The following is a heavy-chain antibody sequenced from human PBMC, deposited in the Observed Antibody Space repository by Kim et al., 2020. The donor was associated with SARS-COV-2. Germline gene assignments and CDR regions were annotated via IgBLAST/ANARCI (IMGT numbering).Heavy chain of an antibody. CDR2: FDPEDGET. CDR3: ATARYCSGGSCYLAKWFDP. Sequence: ASVKVSCKVSGYTLTELSMHWVRQAPGKGLEWMGGFDPEDGETIYAQKFQGRVTMTEDTSTDTAYMELSSLRSEDTAVYYCATARYCSGGSCYLAKWFDPWGKGTLVSVSS. D-gene: IGHD2-15*01. J-gene: IGHJ5*02. CDR1: GYTLTELS. V-gene: IGHV1-24*01.